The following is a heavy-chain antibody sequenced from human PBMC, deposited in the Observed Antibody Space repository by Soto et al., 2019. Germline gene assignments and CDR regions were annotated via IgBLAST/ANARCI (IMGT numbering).Heavy chain of an antibody. CDR1: GFTFTNYG. D-gene: IGHD3-3*01. V-gene: IGHV1-18*04. Sequence: ASVKVSCKASGFTFTNYGISWVRQAPGQGLEWMGWISAYKGNTNFLQKFQGRVTMTTDTSMSTAYMELRSLRSDDTAVYYCARWFGYDFCSGNPLDVWGQGTTVTFSS. CDR2: ISAYKGNT. CDR3: ARWFGYDFCSGNPLDV. J-gene: IGHJ6*02.